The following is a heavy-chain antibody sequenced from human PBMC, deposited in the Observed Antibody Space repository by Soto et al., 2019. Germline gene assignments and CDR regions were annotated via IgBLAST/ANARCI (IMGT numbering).Heavy chain of an antibody. D-gene: IGHD6-13*01. Sequence: ASVEVSCKASGYTFTVYYMHCVRQAPGQGLEWVGWINPNSGGTNYAQKFQGWVTMTRDTSISTAYMELSRLRSDDTAVYYCARDSTASSSWYKGYYYYVKDVWGQGTTVTVSS. V-gene: IGHV1-2*04. CDR2: INPNSGGT. CDR1: GYTFTVYY. J-gene: IGHJ6*02. CDR3: ARDSTASSSWYKGYYYYVKDV.